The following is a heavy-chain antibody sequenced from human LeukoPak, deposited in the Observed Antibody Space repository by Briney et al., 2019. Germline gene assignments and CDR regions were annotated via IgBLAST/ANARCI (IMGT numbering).Heavy chain of an antibody. CDR3: ARLDSSDLNNWFDP. CDR2: INHSGST. D-gene: IGHD6-19*01. Sequence: SETLSLTCAVYGGSFSGYYWSWIRQPPGKGLEWIGEINHSGSTNYNPSLKSRVTISVDTSKNQFSLKLSSVTAADTAVYYCARLDSSDLNNWFDPWGQGTLVTVSS. J-gene: IGHJ5*02. CDR1: GGSFSGYY. V-gene: IGHV4-34*01.